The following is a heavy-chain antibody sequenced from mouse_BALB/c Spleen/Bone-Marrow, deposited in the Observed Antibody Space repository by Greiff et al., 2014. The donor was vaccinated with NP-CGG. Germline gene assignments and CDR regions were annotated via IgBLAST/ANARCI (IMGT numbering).Heavy chain of an antibody. V-gene: IGHV1-69*01. J-gene: IGHJ1*01. D-gene: IGHD4-1*01. CDR2: IDTSDSYT. CDR1: GYTFTDYW. CDR3: ARGTGWYFDV. Sequence: QVQLQQSXAELVMPGASVKMSCKASGYTFTDYWMHWVKQRPGQGLEWIGAIDTSDSYTSYNQKFKGKATLTVDESSSTAYMQLSSLTSEDSAVYYCARGTGWYFDVWGAGTTVTVSS.